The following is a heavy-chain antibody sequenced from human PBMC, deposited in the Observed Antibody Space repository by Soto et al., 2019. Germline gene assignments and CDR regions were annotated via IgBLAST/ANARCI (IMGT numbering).Heavy chain of an antibody. CDR1: GYSISSGYY. CDR2: IYHSGST. J-gene: IGHJ4*02. CDR3: ARDRSTVADRYFDY. V-gene: IGHV4-38-2*02. Sequence: SETLSLTCTVSGYSISSGYYWGWIRQPPGKGLEWIGSIYHSGSTYYNPSLKSRVTISVDTSKNQFSLKLTSVTAADTAVYYCARDRSTVADRYFDYWGQGTLVTVSS. D-gene: IGHD6-19*01.